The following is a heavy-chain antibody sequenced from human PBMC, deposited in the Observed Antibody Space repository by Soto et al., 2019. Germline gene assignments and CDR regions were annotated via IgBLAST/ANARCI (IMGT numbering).Heavy chain of an antibody. CDR2: IYRSGST. V-gene: IGHV4-4*02. D-gene: IGHD4-4*01. CDR1: GSSLTTTHW. J-gene: IGHJ4*02. CDR3: ARTVRSYSWSYFDD. Sequence: KSSETLSLTCSVSGSSLTTTHWWSWVRQSPGKGLEWIGDIYRSGSTKYNPSLKSRVSMSLDKSKNEFSLNLKSVTAADTAVYYCARTVRSYSWSYFDDWGQGTLVTVSS.